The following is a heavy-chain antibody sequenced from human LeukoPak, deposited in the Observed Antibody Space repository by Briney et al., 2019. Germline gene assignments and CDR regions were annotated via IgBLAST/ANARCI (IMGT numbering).Heavy chain of an antibody. CDR2: ISGDGSMT. CDR1: GFTFRSYW. J-gene: IGHJ4*02. D-gene: IGHD6-6*01. V-gene: IGHV3-74*01. Sequence: PGGSLRLSCAVSGFTFRSYWMHWVRQAPEKGLVWVSRISGDGSMTNYADSVKGRFTISRDNAKNTAYLQMNSLRAEDTAVYYCARYSSSSGGASHYLDYWGQGTLVTVSS. CDR3: ARYSSSSGGASHYLDY.